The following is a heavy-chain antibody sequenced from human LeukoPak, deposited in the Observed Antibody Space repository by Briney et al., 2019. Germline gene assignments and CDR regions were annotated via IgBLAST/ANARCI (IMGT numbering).Heavy chain of an antibody. CDR1: GFTVSSNS. J-gene: IGHJ4*02. D-gene: IGHD1-26*01. V-gene: IGHV3-23*01. CDR3: VKEGGHQIPFDY. Sequence: GGSLRLSCTVSGFTVSSNSMSWVRQAPGQGLEWVSVINANGDNTNYADSVRGRFTISRDDSKSTLYLQMNSLRAEDTATYYCVKEGGHQIPFDYWGQGTLVTVSS. CDR2: INANGDNT.